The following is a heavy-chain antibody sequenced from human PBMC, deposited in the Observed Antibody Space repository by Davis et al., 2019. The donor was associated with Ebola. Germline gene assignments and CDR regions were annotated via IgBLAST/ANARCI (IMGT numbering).Heavy chain of an antibody. Sequence: ASVKVSCKASGYTFTGYYMHWVRQAPGQGLEWMGWINPNSGGTNYAQKFQGRVTLTTDTSISTAYMELNRLRSDDTAVYYCARDSQYSYCSSISCYHYGMDVWGQGTTVTVSS. CDR2: INPNSGGT. CDR1: GYTFTGYY. CDR3: ARDSQYSYCSSISCYHYGMDV. D-gene: IGHD2-2*01. V-gene: IGHV1-2*02. J-gene: IGHJ6*02.